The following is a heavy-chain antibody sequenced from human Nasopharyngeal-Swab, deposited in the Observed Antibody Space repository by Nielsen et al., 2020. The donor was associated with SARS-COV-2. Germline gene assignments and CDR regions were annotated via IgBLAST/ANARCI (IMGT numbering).Heavy chain of an antibody. J-gene: IGHJ3*02. Sequence: GESLKISCAASGFTVSSNYMSWVRQAQGKGLEWVSVIYSGGSTYYADSVKGRFTISRDNSKNTLYLLMNSLRAEDTAVYYCARDSSSSWYEGYDAFDIWGQGTMVTVSS. V-gene: IGHV3-53*01. CDR2: IYSGGST. D-gene: IGHD6-13*01. CDR1: GFTVSSNY. CDR3: ARDSSSSWYEGYDAFDI.